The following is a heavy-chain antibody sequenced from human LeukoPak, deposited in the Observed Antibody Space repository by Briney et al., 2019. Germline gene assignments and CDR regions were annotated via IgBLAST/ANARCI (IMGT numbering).Heavy chain of an antibody. CDR2: IYYSGST. CDR3: AGGLRSTSYKAEYFQH. Sequence: SETLSLTCTVSGGSISSDYWSWIRQPPGKGLEWIGYIYYSGSTNYNPSLKSRLTISLDTSKKQFSLKMYTAIAADTAIYYCAGGLRSTSYKAEYFQHWGQGTLVTVSS. V-gene: IGHV4-59*01. J-gene: IGHJ1*01. D-gene: IGHD2-2*01. CDR1: GGSISSDY.